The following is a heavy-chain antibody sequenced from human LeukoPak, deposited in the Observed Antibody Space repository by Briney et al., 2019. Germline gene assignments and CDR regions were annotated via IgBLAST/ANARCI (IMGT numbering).Heavy chain of an antibody. J-gene: IGHJ6*02. Sequence: GGSLRLSCAASGFTFSSYEMNWVRQAPGKGLEWVSYISSSGSTIYYADSVKGRFTISRDNAKNSLYLQMNSLRAEDTAVYYCAREEWRIMRRGYSGYDPYYGMDVWGQGTTVTVSS. CDR3: AREEWRIMRRGYSGYDPYYGMDV. V-gene: IGHV3-48*03. D-gene: IGHD5-12*01. CDR1: GFTFSSYE. CDR2: ISSSGSTI.